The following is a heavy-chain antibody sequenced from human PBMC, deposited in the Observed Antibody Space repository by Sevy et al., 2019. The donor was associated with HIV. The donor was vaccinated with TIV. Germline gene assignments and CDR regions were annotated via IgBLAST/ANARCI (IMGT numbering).Heavy chain of an antibody. V-gene: IGHV3-23*01. CDR2: ISFSGSKT. D-gene: IGHD3-3*01. CDR3: AKTPVMDFWNDYYSFYFDF. Sequence: GGSLRLSCAAAGFNFNNYAMTWVRQAPGKGLEWVSGISFSGSKTYYAESVKGRFSISSDPSKNTLYLQMNNVRVEDTAVYFCAKTPVMDFWNDYYSFYFDFWGQGTLVTVSS. CDR1: GFNFNNYA. J-gene: IGHJ4*02.